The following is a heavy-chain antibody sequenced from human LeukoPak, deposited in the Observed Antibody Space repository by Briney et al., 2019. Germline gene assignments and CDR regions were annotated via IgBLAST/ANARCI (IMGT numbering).Heavy chain of an antibody. Sequence: GASVKVSCKASGYTFTSYGINWVRQAPGQGLEWMGWISTYNGNTNYAQKLQGRVTMTTDTSTSTAYMELRSLRSDDTAVYYCARGGGRAAAYYYYYGMDVWGQGTTVTVSS. V-gene: IGHV1-18*01. CDR3: ARGGGRAAAYYYYYGMDV. CDR1: GYTFTSYG. J-gene: IGHJ6*02. D-gene: IGHD6-13*01. CDR2: ISTYNGNT.